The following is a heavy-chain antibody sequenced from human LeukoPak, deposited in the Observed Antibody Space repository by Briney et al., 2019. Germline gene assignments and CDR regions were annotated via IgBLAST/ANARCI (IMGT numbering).Heavy chain of an antibody. CDR2: ISSSGSNT. Sequence: GGSLRLSCAASGFTFSTYAMSWVRQAPGKGLEWVSSISSSGSNTYYADSVKGRFTISRDNAKNSLYLQMNSLRAEDTAVYYCARDHLGYCSSTSCPEGGNWFDPWGQGTLVTVSS. J-gene: IGHJ5*02. CDR3: ARDHLGYCSSTSCPEGGNWFDP. V-gene: IGHV3-21*04. CDR1: GFTFSTYA. D-gene: IGHD2-2*01.